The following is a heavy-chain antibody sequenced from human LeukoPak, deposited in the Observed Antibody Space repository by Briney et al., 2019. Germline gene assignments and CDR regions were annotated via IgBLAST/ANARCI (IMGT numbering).Heavy chain of an antibody. Sequence: ASVTVSRKASGDTFSRYAINWVRQAPGQGLEWMGRIIPILGISNYAQKFQDRVTIAADKSTSTGYMEMSSLRSEDTAVYYCARGYYYDSSDWLDPWGQGNLDADSS. CDR3: ARGYYYDSSDWLDP. V-gene: IGHV1-69*04. CDR2: IIPILGIS. D-gene: IGHD3-22*01. J-gene: IGHJ5*02. CDR1: GDTFSRYA.